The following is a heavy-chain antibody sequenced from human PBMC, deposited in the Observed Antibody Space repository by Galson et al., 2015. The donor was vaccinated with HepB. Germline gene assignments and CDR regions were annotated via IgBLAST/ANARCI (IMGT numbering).Heavy chain of an antibody. D-gene: IGHD6-13*01. Sequence: VKVSCKASGGTFSSYAISWVRQAPGQGLEWMGGIIPIFGTANYAQKFQGRVTITADESTSTAYMELSSLRSEDTAVYYCASVAAAGINYYYYGMDVWGQGTTVTVSS. V-gene: IGHV1-69*13. CDR2: IIPIFGTA. CDR1: GGTFSSYA. CDR3: ASVAAAGINYYYYGMDV. J-gene: IGHJ6*02.